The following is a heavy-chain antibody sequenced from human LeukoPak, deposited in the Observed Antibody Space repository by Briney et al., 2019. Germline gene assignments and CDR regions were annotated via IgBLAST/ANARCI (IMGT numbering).Heavy chain of an antibody. CDR2: LSTDGSST. V-gene: IGHV3-74*01. J-gene: IGHJ4*02. D-gene: IGHD3-3*01. CDR1: GFTFSSYW. Sequence: GGSLRLSCAASGFTFSSYWMHWVRQAPGQGLVWLSRLSTDGSSTDYADSVKGRFTISRDNAKNTLYLQMNSLRAEDTAVYYCARVSCDYTTCKYPFDYWGQGTLVTVSS. CDR3: ARVSCDYTTCKYPFDY.